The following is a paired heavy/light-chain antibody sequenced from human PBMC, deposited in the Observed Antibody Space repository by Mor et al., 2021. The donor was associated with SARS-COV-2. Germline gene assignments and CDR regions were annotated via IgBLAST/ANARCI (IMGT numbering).Light chain of an antibody. Sequence: EIVLTQSPGTLSLSPGERATLSCRASQSISSSYLAWYQQKPGQAPRLLIYGASSRATGIPDRFSGSGSGTDFTLTISRLEPEDFAVYYCQQYGSLYTFGQGTKLEIK. J-gene: IGKJ2*01. CDR3: QQYGSLYT. V-gene: IGKV3-20*01. CDR2: GAS. CDR1: QSISSSY.
Heavy chain of an antibody. Sequence: QVQLVQSGAEVKKPGSSVKVSCKASGGTFSSYAISWVRQAPGQGLEWMGGIIPFFGTANYAQKFQGRVTIIADESTSTAYMVLSSLRSEDTAVYYCASDRPPTSRYFDWSHYYYYGMDVWGQGTTVTVSS. CDR3: ASDRPPTSRYFDWSHYYYYGMDV. V-gene: IGHV1-69*01. CDR1: GGTFSSYA. D-gene: IGHD3-9*01. CDR2: IIPFFGTA. J-gene: IGHJ6*02.